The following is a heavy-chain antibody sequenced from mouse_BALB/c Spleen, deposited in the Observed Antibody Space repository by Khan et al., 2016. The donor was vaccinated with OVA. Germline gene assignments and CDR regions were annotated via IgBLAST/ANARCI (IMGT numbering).Heavy chain of an antibody. CDR2: INTNTGEP. CDR3: ARRPDFSYVMVY. CDR1: GYTFTNYG. V-gene: IGHV9-3-1*01. J-gene: IGHJ4*01. Sequence: QIQLVQSGPELKKPGETVKISCKASGYTFTNYGLNWVKQAPGKGLQWMGWINTNTGEPTYAVDFKGRFAFSLETSASTAYLQINNLKTEDTATFFCARRPDFSYVMVYWGQGTSVTVSS.